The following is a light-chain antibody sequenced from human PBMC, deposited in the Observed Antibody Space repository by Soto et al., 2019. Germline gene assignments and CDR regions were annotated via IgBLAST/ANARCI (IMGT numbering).Light chain of an antibody. CDR3: SSYRSSSSRV. V-gene: IGLV2-14*01. CDR2: EVS. CDR1: SSDIGAYNY. Sequence: QSVLTQPASVSGSPGQSIAISCTGTSSDIGAYNYVSWYQQHPGKAPKLMIYEVSNRPSGVSNRFSGSKSGNTASLTISGLQAEDEADYYSSSYRSSSSRVFGTGTKVNVL. J-gene: IGLJ1*01.